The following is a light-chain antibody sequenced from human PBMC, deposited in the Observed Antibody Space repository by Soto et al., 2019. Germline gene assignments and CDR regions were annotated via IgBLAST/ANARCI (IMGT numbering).Light chain of an antibody. CDR2: VAS. V-gene: IGKV3-15*01. Sequence: EIVMTQSPATLSVSPGERATLSCRASQSVSSNLAWYQQKPGQTPKLLIYVASTRATGIPARFSGSGSGTEFTLTISSLQSKDFAVYYCQQYNVWPLTFGGGTKVECK. CDR3: QQYNVWPLT. CDR1: QSVSSN. J-gene: IGKJ4*01.